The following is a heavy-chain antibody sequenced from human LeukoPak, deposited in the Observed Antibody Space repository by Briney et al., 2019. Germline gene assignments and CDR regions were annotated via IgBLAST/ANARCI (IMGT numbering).Heavy chain of an antibody. D-gene: IGHD6-19*01. V-gene: IGHV3-72*01. CDR2: TRNKANSYTT. CDR3: ARDFGSSGWCDY. CDR1: GFTFSDHY. Sequence: PGGSLRLSCAASGFTFSDHYMDWVRQAPGKGLDWVGRTRNKANSYTTEYAASVKGRFTISRDDSKNSLYLQMNSLKTEDTAVYYCARDFGSSGWCDYWGQGTLVTVSS. J-gene: IGHJ4*02.